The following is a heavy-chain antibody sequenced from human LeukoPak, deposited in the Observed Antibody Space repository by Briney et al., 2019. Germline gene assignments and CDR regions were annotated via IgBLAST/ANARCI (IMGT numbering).Heavy chain of an antibody. CDR1: GVSISSGGYS. J-gene: IGHJ4*02. V-gene: IGHV4-30-2*01. CDR3: ARGDRSSYGYYPFDY. Sequence: SETLSLTCAVSGVSISSGGYSWSWIRQPPGKGLEWIGYVYHSGSTYYNPSLKSRVTISVDRSKNQFSLKLSSVTAADTAVYYCARGDRSSYGYYPFDYWGQGTLVTVSS. CDR2: VYHSGST. D-gene: IGHD5-18*01.